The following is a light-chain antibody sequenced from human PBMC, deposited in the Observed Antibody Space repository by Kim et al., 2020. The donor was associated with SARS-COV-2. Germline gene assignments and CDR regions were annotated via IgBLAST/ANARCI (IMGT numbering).Light chain of an antibody. J-gene: IGLJ2*01. V-gene: IGLV3-1*01. CDR2: QDS. CDR3: QAWDSSTHVV. Sequence: VSPGQTASITCSGDKLGDKYACWYQQKPGQSPVLVIYQDSKRPSGIPERFSGSNSGNTATLTISGTQAMDEADYYCQAWDSSTHVVFGGGTQLTV. CDR1: KLGDKY.